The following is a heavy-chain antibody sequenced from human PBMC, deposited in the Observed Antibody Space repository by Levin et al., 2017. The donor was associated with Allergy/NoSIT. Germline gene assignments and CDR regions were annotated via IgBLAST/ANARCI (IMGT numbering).Heavy chain of an antibody. V-gene: IGHV5-51*01. CDR1: GYSFTSYW. CDR2: IYPGDSDT. CDR3: ARQGDSSSSDSAFDI. J-gene: IGHJ3*02. Sequence: GESLMISCKGSGYSFTSYWIGWVRQMPGKGLEWMGIIYPGDSDTRYSPSFQGQVTISADKSISTAYLQWSSLKASDTAMYYCARQGDSSSSDSAFDIWGQGTMVTVSS. D-gene: IGHD6-6*01.